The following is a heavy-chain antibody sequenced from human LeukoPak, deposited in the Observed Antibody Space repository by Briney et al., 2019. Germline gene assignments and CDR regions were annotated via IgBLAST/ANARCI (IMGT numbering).Heavy chain of an antibody. CDR2: INPSGGST. D-gene: IGHD1-26*01. J-gene: IGHJ4*02. Sequence: ASVKVPCKASGYTFASYYMHWVRQAPGQGLEWMGIINPSGGSTTYAQKFQGRVTMTRDTSTSTVYVELSSLRSEDTAVYYCARDSTPTYYSGTYYFEYWGQGTLVTVSS. V-gene: IGHV1-46*01. CDR3: ARDSTPTYYSGTYYFEY. CDR1: GYTFASYY.